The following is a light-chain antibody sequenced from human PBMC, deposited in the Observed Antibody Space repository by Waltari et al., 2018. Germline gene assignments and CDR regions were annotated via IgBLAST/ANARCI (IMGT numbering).Light chain of an antibody. J-gene: IGLJ2*01. V-gene: IGLV2-14*01. CDR2: DVS. CDR3: SSFSSSTAGI. Sequence: QSGLTQPASVSGSPGQSITISCAATSSDIGAFNFISWYQQRPGKAPELLVSDVSHRPSGVSTRFSGSKSDNTAALTISGLQAEDEAVYYCSSFSSSTAGIFGGGTKVTVL. CDR1: SSDIGAFNF.